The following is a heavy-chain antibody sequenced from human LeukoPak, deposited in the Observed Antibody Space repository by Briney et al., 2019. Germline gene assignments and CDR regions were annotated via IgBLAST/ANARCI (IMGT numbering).Heavy chain of an antibody. Sequence: PGRSLRLSCAASGFTFSSYAMHWVRQAPGKGLEWVAVISYDGSNKYYTDSVKGRFTISRDNSKNTLYLQMNSLRAEDTAVYYCARTAAARYWGQGTLVTVSS. D-gene: IGHD6-13*01. CDR3: ARTAAARY. CDR2: ISYDGSNK. V-gene: IGHV3-30-3*01. J-gene: IGHJ4*02. CDR1: GFTFSSYA.